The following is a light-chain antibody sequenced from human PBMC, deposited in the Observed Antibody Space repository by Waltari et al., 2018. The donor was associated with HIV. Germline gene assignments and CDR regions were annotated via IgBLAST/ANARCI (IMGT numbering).Light chain of an antibody. CDR3: GAWDDSLSAWV. CDR2: KNN. J-gene: IGLJ3*02. Sequence: QSVLTQPPSASGTPGQRLIITCSGARPNLEFTYVHCFQHLPGTAPTLLIQKNNQRTSGVPDRFSASKSGTSASLAIRGLRSEDEADYYCGAWDDSLSAWVFGGGTKLSVL. CDR1: RPNLEFTY. V-gene: IGLV1-47*01.